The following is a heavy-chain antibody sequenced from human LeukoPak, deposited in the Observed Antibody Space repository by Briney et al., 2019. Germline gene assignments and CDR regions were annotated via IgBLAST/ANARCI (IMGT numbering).Heavy chain of an antibody. CDR3: AKDWGDIVVVPAANYDY. D-gene: IGHD2-2*01. CDR2: IRYDGSNK. Sequence: GGSLRLSCETSIFIFSEYYMHWVRQAPGKGLEWVAFIRYDGSNKYYADSVKGRFTISRDNSKNTLYLQMNSLRAEDTAVYYCAKDWGDIVVVPAANYDYWGQGTLVTVSS. J-gene: IGHJ4*02. V-gene: IGHV3-30*02. CDR1: IFIFSEYY.